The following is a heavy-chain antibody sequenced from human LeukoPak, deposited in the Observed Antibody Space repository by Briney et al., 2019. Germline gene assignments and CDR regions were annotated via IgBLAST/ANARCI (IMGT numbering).Heavy chain of an antibody. J-gene: IGHJ6*02. CDR3: AREAGYCSGGSCYSRKQNYYYYYGMDV. V-gene: IGHV3-21*01. Sequence: GGCLRLSCAASGFTFSSYSMNWVRQAPGKGLEWVSSTCSSSSYIYYADSVKGRFTISRDNAKSSLYLQMNSLRAEDTAVYYCAREAGYCSGGSCYSRKQNYYYYYGMDVWGQGTTVTVSS. D-gene: IGHD2-15*01. CDR1: GFTFSSYS. CDR2: TCSSSSYI.